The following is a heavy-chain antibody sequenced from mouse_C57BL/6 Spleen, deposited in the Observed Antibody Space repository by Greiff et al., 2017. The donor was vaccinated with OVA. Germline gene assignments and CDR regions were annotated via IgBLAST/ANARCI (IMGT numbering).Heavy chain of an antibody. D-gene: IGHD1-1*01. V-gene: IGHV7-3*01. CDR3: ARYMNYGSSSYAMDY. J-gene: IGHJ4*01. CDR2: IRNKANGYTT. Sequence: EVHLVESGGGLVQPGGSLSLSCAASGFTFTDYYMSWVRQPPGKALEWLGFIRNKANGYTTEYSASVKGRFTISRDNSQSILYLQMNALRAEDSATYYCARYMNYGSSSYAMDYWGQGTSVTVSS. CDR1: GFTFTDYY.